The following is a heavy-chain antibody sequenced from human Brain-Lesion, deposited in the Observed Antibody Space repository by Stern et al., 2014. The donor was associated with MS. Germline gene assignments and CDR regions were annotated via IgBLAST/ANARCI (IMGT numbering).Heavy chain of an antibody. Sequence: QVQLVQSGAEVKKPGASVKVSCKTSGYIFTGYYIHWVRQAPGQGLEWMAWINPNTGGTRYAQKFQGRVTMCRDTSISTAYVELSSLTSDDTAVYYCARDQRGITIFGVVTDYYYLGMDVWGQGTTVTVSS. CDR3: ARDQRGITIFGVVTDYYYLGMDV. D-gene: IGHD3-3*01. V-gene: IGHV1-2*02. CDR1: GYIFTGYY. J-gene: IGHJ6*02. CDR2: INPNTGGT.